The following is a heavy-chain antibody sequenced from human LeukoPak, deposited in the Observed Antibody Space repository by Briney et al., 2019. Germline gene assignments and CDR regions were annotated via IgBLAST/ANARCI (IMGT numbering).Heavy chain of an antibody. CDR3: VRDFRSADY. V-gene: IGHV3-74*01. CDR2: ICPDGTVT. Sequence: GGSLRLSCAASGFTFSSYWMHWVRQAPGKGPMWVSRICPDGTVTNYADSVKARFIISRDNARNTVYLQMNSLRVEDTAVYYCVRDFRSADYWGQGTLVTVSS. J-gene: IGHJ4*02. CDR1: GFTFSSYW.